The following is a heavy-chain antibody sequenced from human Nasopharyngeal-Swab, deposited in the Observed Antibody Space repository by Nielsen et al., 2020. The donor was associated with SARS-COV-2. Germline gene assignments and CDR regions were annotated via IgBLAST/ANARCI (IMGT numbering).Heavy chain of an antibody. CDR3: ANIPARGALDI. V-gene: IGHV3-9*01. J-gene: IGHJ3*02. CDR1: GFTFDDYA. Sequence: GGSLRLSCAASGFTFDDYAMHWVRQAPGKGLEWVSGISWNSGSIGYTDSVKGRFTISRDNAKNSLYLQMNSLRAEDTALYYCANIPARGALDIWGQGTMVTVSS. CDR2: ISWNSGSI. D-gene: IGHD2-2*01.